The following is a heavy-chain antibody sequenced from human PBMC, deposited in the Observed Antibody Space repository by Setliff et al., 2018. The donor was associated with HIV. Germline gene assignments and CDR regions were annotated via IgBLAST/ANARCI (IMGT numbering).Heavy chain of an antibody. CDR2: FYYGGST. J-gene: IGHJ5*02. D-gene: IGHD7-27*01. CDR3: ARARLLGGFLS. Sequence: KASETLSLTCSVSGDSIGTYNWNWIRQTPGKRLEWIGFFYYGGSTDYNPALKNRVAISVDTSRNRVSLKMTSVTAADTAVYYCARARLLGGFLSWGRGALVTVSS. V-gene: IGHV4-59*01. CDR1: GDSIGTYN.